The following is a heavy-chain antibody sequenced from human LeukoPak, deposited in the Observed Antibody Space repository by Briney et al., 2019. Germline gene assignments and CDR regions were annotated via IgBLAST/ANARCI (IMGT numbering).Heavy chain of an antibody. Sequence: ASVKVSCKSSGYTFTSYYMHWVRQAPGQGLEWMGMINPSGGSTSYAQKFQGRVTMTRDTSTTTVYMELSSLRSGDTAVYYCARDRQYYYDSRGYCACAFDIWGQGTMVTVSS. D-gene: IGHD3-22*01. CDR3: ARDRQYYYDSRGYCACAFDI. V-gene: IGHV1-46*01. J-gene: IGHJ3*02. CDR2: INPSGGST. CDR1: GYTFTSYY.